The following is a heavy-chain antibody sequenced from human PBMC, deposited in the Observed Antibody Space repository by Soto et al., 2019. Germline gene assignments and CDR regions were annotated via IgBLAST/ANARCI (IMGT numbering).Heavy chain of an antibody. Sequence: AASEKVSCKASGGTFSSYAISWVRQAPGQGLEWMGGIIPIFGTANYAQKFQGRVTITADESTSTAYMELSSLRSEDTAVYSCARDQAPLLYDSSGYYYFDYWGQGTLVTVSS. J-gene: IGHJ4*02. CDR1: GGTFSSYA. D-gene: IGHD3-22*01. V-gene: IGHV1-69*13. CDR3: ARDQAPLLYDSSGYYYFDY. CDR2: IIPIFGTA.